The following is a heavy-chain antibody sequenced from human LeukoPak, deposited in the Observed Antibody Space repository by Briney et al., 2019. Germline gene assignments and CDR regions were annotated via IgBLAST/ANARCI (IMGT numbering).Heavy chain of an antibody. J-gene: IGHJ4*02. V-gene: IGHV1-46*01. Sequence: GASVKVSCKASGYTFTSYYMHWVRQAPGQGLEWMGIINPSGGSTSCAQKFQGRVTMTRDTSTSTVYMELSSLRSEDTAVYYCARKGVTGYLDYWGQGTLVTVSS. D-gene: IGHD3-9*01. CDR3: ARKGVTGYLDY. CDR2: INPSGGST. CDR1: GYTFTSYY.